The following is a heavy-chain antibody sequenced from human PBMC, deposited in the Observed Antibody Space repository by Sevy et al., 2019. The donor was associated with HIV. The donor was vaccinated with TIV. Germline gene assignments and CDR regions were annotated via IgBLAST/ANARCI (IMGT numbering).Heavy chain of an antibody. CDR2: IYWDDNK. CDR3: AHSLYGDYIDGYFDY. D-gene: IGHD4-17*01. Sequence: SGPTLVKPTQTLTLTCTFSGFSLSTSGVGVGWIRQPPGKALEWLALIYWDDNKRYSPSLRSRLTITKDTSKIQVVLTMTNMDPVDTATYYCAHSLYGDYIDGYFDYWGQGTLVTVSP. CDR1: GFSLSTSGVG. V-gene: IGHV2-5*02. J-gene: IGHJ4*02.